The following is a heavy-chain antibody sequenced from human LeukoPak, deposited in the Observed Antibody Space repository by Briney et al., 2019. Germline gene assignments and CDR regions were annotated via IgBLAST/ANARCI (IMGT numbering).Heavy chain of an antibody. CDR3: AGFDDYTGWFDP. J-gene: IGHJ5*02. CDR2: IYYGGST. CDR1: GGSISSYY. Sequence: SETLSLTCTVSGGSISSYYWSWIRQPPGKGLEWIGYIYYGGSTNYNPSLKSRVTISVDTSRNQFSLKLSSVTAAHTAVYYCAGFDDYTGWFDPWGQGTLVTVSS. V-gene: IGHV4-59*01. D-gene: IGHD4-11*01.